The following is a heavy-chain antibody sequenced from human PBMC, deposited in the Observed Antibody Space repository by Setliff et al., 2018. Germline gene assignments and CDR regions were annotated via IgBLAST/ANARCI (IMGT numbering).Heavy chain of an antibody. CDR3: SRLVRYCTTTSCQRLSGDEY. D-gene: IGHD2-2*01. CDR2: ISAYSGKA. CDR1: GYTFSDYG. V-gene: IGHV1-18*01. Sequence: ASVKVSCKASGYTFSDYGITWVRQAPGQGLEWMGWISAYSGKAYYAQKLQDRATMTTGTSTGTAYLELRSLRSDDTAVYYCSRLVRYCTTTSCQRLSGDEYWGQGTRVTV. J-gene: IGHJ4*02.